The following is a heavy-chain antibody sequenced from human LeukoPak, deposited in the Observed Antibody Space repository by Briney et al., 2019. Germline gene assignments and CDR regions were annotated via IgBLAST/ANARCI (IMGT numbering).Heavy chain of an antibody. J-gene: IGHJ4*02. CDR3: AKDEIGAVAGLIDY. V-gene: IGHV3-30*18. Sequence: PGRSLRLSCAASGFTFSSYGMYWVRQAPGKGLEWVALISYDGSNKYYADSVKGRFTISRDNSKNTLYLQMNSLRAEDTAVYYCAKDEIGAVAGLIDYWGQGTLVTASS. D-gene: IGHD6-19*01. CDR1: GFTFSSYG. CDR2: ISYDGSNK.